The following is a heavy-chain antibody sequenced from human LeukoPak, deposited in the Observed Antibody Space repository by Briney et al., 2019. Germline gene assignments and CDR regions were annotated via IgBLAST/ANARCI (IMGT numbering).Heavy chain of an antibody. D-gene: IGHD5-24*01. CDR3: AKAGVEMATISLN. Sequence: GGSLRLSCAASGFTFSDFDFHWVRQATGGGLEWVSSIASAGDTYYLGSVRGRFTISRDNSKNTLYLQMNSLRAEDTAVYYCAKAGVEMATISLNWGQGTLVTVSS. CDR2: IASAGDT. J-gene: IGHJ4*02. CDR1: GFTFSDFD. V-gene: IGHV3-13*01.